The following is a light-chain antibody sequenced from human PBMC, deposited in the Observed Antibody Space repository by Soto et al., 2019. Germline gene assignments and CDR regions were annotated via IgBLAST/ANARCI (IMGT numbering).Light chain of an antibody. V-gene: IGKV3-20*01. CDR2: AIS. Sequence: EIVLMQSPGTLSLSPGERATLSCRSSESVTDNQLAWYQQKPGQGPRLLIYAISTRATGVPDRFSGSGSGTDFTLTISRLESEDFAIYYCQQYGSSPRTFGQGTKV. CDR1: ESVTDNQ. CDR3: QQYGSSPRT. J-gene: IGKJ1*01.